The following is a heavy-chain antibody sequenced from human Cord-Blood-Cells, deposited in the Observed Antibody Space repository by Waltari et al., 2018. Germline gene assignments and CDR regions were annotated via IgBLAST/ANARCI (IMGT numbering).Heavy chain of an antibody. D-gene: IGHD3-16*02. Sequence: EVQLVESGGGLVQPGGSLKLSCAASGFTFSGSAMHWVRQAPGKGVGWVGRIRSKANSYATAYAASVKGRFTISRDDSKNTAYLQMNSLKTEDTAVYYCTFMITFGGVIVDYWGQGTLVTVSS. CDR1: GFTFSGSA. V-gene: IGHV3-73*02. J-gene: IGHJ4*02. CDR3: TFMITFGGVIVDY. CDR2: IRSKANSYAT.